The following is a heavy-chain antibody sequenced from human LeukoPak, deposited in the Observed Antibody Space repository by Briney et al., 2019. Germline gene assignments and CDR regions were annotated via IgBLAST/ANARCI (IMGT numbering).Heavy chain of an antibody. J-gene: IGHJ5*02. CDR3: ARQFSFNWFDP. CDR2: INHSGST. CDR1: GGSFSVYY. V-gene: IGHV4-34*01. Sequence: SETLSLTCAVYGGSFSVYYWSWIRQPPGKGLEWIGEINHSGSTNYNPPLKSRVTISVDTSKNQFSLKLSSVTAADTAVYYCARQFSFNWFDPWGQGTLVTVSS.